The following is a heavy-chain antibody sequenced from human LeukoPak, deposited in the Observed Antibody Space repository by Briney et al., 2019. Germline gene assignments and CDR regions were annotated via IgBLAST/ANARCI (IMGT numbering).Heavy chain of an antibody. J-gene: IGHJ5*02. Sequence: TSETLSLTCAVYGGSFSGYYWSWIRQPPGKGLEWIGEINHSGSTNYNPSLKSRVTISVDTSKNQFSLKLSSVTAADTAVYYCARGVSSPLGINWFDPWGQGTLVTVSS. D-gene: IGHD6-13*01. CDR2: INHSGST. V-gene: IGHV4-34*01. CDR1: GGSFSGYY. CDR3: ARGVSSPLGINWFDP.